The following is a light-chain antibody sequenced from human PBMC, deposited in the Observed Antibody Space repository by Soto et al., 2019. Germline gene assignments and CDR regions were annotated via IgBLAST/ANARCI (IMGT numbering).Light chain of an antibody. V-gene: IGKV1-5*03. CDR3: QQYNSYSPLT. CDR1: QSISTW. CDR2: KAS. Sequence: IPMTQSPSTLSASVGDRVTITCRASQSISTWLAWYQQKPGKAPKLLIYKASGLESGVPSRFSGSGSGTDFTLTISSLQPDDFATYYCQQYNSYSPLTFGGGTKVDIK. J-gene: IGKJ4*01.